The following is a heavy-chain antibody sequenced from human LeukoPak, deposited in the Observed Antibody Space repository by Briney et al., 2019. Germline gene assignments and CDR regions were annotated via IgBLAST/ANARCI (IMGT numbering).Heavy chain of an antibody. J-gene: IGHJ4*02. Sequence: GGSLRLSCAASGFTFSSCAMSWVRQAPGKGLEWLSAISGSGGSTYYADSVKGRFTISRDNSKNTLYLQMNSMRAEDTAVYYCAKDAGSRRYCSGGSCYSAYDYWGQGTLVTVSS. V-gene: IGHV3-23*01. CDR2: ISGSGGST. D-gene: IGHD2-15*01. CDR3: AKDAGSRRYCSGGSCYSAYDY. CDR1: GFTFSSCA.